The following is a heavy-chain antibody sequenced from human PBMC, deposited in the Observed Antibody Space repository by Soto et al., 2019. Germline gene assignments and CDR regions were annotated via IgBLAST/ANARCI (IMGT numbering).Heavy chain of an antibody. CDR1: NGSISSYY. CDR3: AREYTYGAPYYFDY. D-gene: IGHD5-18*01. J-gene: IGHJ4*02. CDR2: IHYSGAT. V-gene: IGHV4-4*07. Sequence: KTSETLSLTCTVSNGSISSYYWNWIRQPAGKGLEWIGRIHYSGATNYSPSLKSRVTMSVDLSKNQFSLGLSSVTAADTAVYYCAREYTYGAPYYFDYWGRGALVTVSS.